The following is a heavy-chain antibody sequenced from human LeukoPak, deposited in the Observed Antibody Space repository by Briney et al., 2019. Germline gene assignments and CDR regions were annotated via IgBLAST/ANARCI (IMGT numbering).Heavy chain of an antibody. V-gene: IGHV3-7*03. CDR3: ARDQSGGYSGFDPRD. CDR1: GFTFSSYW. J-gene: IGHJ4*02. D-gene: IGHD5-12*01. Sequence: PGGSLRLSCAASGFTFSSYWMSWVRQAPGKGLEWVANIKQDGSEKYYVDSVKGRFTISRDNAKNSLYLQMNSLRAEDTAVYYCARDQSGGYSGFDPRDWGQGALVTVSS. CDR2: IKQDGSEK.